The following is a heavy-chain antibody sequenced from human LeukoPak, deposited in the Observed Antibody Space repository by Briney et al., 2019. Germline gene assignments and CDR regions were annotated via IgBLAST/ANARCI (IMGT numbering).Heavy chain of an antibody. CDR1: GYTFTGYY. J-gene: IGHJ4*02. D-gene: IGHD6-13*01. CDR3: ARAAAGTAHFDY. Sequence: ASVKVSYKASGYTFTGYYMHWVRQAPGQGLEWMGWINPNSGGTNYAQKFQGRVTMTRDTSISTAYMELSRLRSDDTAVYYCARAAAGTAHFDYWGQGTLVTVSS. CDR2: INPNSGGT. V-gene: IGHV1-2*02.